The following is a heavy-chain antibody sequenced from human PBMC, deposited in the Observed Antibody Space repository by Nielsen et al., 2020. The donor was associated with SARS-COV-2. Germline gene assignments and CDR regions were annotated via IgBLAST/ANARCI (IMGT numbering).Heavy chain of an antibody. D-gene: IGHD2-15*01. Sequence: SETLSLTCAVSGGSITTSNWWTWVRKPPGKGLEWIGEIFHTGDTNYNSSLESRVTMSVDKSKNQFSLTLTSVTAADTAVYYCARVIGSWYWFAPWGQGTLVTVSS. CDR2: IFHTGDT. J-gene: IGHJ5*02. CDR1: GGSITTSNW. V-gene: IGHV4-4*02. CDR3: ARVIGSWYWFAP.